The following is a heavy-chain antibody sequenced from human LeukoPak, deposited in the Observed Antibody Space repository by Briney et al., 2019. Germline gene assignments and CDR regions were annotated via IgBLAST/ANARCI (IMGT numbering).Heavy chain of an antibody. CDR1: GFTVSSNY. CDR2: IYSGGST. V-gene: IGHV3-66*01. J-gene: IGHJ4*02. CDR3: ARDEGPRGYSYGYPY. Sequence: GGSLRPSCAASGFTVSSNYMSWVRQAPGKGLEWVSVIYSGGSTYYADSVKGRFTISRDNSKNTLYLQMNSLRAEDTAVYYCARDEGPRGYSYGYPYWGQGTLVTVSS. D-gene: IGHD5-18*01.